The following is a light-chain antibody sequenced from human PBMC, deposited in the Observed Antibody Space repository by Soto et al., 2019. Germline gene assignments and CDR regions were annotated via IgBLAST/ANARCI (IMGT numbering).Light chain of an antibody. J-gene: IGKJ1*01. CDR1: QSVSSGS. CDR2: AAS. V-gene: IGKV3-20*01. CDR3: QQYHNSPRT. Sequence: EIVLTQSPGALSLSPRERATLSCRASQSVSSGSLAWYQQKPGQAPRLLIYAASARATGIPDRFSGSGSGTDFTLTVSRLEPEDFAVYYCQQYHNSPRTFGQGTKVEIK.